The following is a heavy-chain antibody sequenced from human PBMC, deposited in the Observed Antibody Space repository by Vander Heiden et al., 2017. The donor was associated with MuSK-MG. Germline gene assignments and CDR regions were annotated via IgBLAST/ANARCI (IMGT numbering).Heavy chain of an antibody. CDR3: ARVVGATTFDI. D-gene: IGHD1-26*01. V-gene: IGHV3-72*01. CDR2: TRNKANSYTT. Sequence: EVQLVESGGGLVQPGGSLRLSCAASGFTFSDPYMDWVRQAPGKGLEWVGRTRNKANSYTTEYAASVKGRFTISRDDSKNSLYLQMNSLKTEDTAVYYCARVVGATTFDIWGQGTMVTVSS. J-gene: IGHJ3*02. CDR1: GFTFSDPY.